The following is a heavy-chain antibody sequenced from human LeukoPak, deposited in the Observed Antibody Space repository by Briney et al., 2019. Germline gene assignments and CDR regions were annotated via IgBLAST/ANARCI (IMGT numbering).Heavy chain of an antibody. CDR1: GFTFSSYS. D-gene: IGHD6-19*01. Sequence: GGSLRLSCAASGFTFSSYSMSWVRQAPGKGLEWVSSISGRSGYIYYADSVKGRFTISRDNAKNSLYLQMNTLRAEDTAVYYCASFDSSGWHYFDYWGQGTLVTVSA. J-gene: IGHJ4*02. V-gene: IGHV3-21*01. CDR3: ASFDSSGWHYFDY. CDR2: ISGRSGYI.